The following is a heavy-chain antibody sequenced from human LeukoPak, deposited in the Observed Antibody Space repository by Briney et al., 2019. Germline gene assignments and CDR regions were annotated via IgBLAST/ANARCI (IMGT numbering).Heavy chain of an antibody. Sequence: SETLSLTCAVSGGSISSYYWSWIRQPPGKGLEWIGYIYYSGSTNYNPSLKSRVTISVDTSKNQFSLKLSSVTAADTAVYYCARGGDSSGYYYPLFDYWGQGTLVTVSS. CDR1: GGSISSYY. CDR3: ARGGDSSGYYYPLFDY. J-gene: IGHJ4*02. CDR2: IYYSGST. D-gene: IGHD3-22*01. V-gene: IGHV4-59*01.